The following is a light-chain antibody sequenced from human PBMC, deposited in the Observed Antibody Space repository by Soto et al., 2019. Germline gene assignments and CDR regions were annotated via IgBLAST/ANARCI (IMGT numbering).Light chain of an antibody. CDR3: QQYDTYWT. CDR1: QSISSW. Sequence: DIRMTQSPSTLSASVGDRVTITCRASQSISSWLAWYQQKPGKAPKLLIYKASSLESGVPSRFSGSGSGTEFTLTISSLQPGDFATYYCQQYDTYWTFGQGTKVDIK. CDR2: KAS. J-gene: IGKJ1*01. V-gene: IGKV1-5*03.